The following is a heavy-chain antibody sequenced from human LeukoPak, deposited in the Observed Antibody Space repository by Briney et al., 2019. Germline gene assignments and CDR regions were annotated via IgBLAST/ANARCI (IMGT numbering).Heavy chain of an antibody. CDR2: ISSSGSTI. J-gene: IGHJ4*02. CDR3: ARDSTPGIIVAVQVDY. Sequence: GGSLRLSCAASGFTFSSYEMNWVRQAPGKGLEWVSYISSSGSTIYYADSVKGRFTISRDNAKNTLYLQMNGLRAEDTAVYYCARDSTPGIIVAVQVDYWGQGTLVTVSS. D-gene: IGHD5-12*01. CDR1: GFTFSSYE. V-gene: IGHV3-48*03.